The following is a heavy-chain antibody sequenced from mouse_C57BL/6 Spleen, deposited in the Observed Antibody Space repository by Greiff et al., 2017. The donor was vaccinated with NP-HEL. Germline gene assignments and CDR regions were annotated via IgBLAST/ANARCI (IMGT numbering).Heavy chain of an antibody. V-gene: IGHV1-76*01. CDR3: ARDLGAMDY. CDR2: IYPGSGNT. Sequence: VQLVESGAELVRPGASVKLSCKASGYTFTDYYINWVKQRPGQGLEWIARIYPGSGNTYYNEKFKGKATLTAEKSSSTAYMQLSSLTSEDSAVYFCARDLGAMDYWGQGTSVTVSS. D-gene: IGHD4-1*01. J-gene: IGHJ4*01. CDR1: GYTFTDYY.